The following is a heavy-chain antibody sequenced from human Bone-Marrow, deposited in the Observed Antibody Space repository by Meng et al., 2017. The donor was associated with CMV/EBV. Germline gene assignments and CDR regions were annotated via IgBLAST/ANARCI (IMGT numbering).Heavy chain of an antibody. Sequence: GGSLRLSCAASGFTFSSYAMHWVRQAPGKGLEWVAVISYDGSNKYYADSVKGRFTISRDNSKNTLYLQMNSLRAEDTAVYYCARDHALWFGESPPDYWGQGNRVTGSS. D-gene: IGHD3-10*01. CDR2: ISYDGSNK. CDR1: GFTFSSYA. J-gene: IGHJ4*02. V-gene: IGHV3-30*04. CDR3: ARDHALWFGESPPDY.